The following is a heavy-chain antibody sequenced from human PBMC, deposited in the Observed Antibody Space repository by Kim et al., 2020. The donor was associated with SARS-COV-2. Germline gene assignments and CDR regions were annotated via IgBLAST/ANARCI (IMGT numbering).Heavy chain of an antibody. Sequence: SETLSLTCAVYGGSFSGYYWSWIRQPPGKGLEWIGEINHSGSTNYNPSLKSRVTISVDTSKNQFSLKLSSVTAADTAVYYCARLTGYSSGVRYYGMDVWGQGTTVTVSS. CDR1: GGSFSGYY. J-gene: IGHJ6*02. V-gene: IGHV4-34*01. CDR3: ARLTGYSSGVRYYGMDV. D-gene: IGHD6-19*01. CDR2: INHSGST.